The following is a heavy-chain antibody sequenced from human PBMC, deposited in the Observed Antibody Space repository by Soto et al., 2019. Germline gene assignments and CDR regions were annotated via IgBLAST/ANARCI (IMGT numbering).Heavy chain of an antibody. CDR2: ISAYNGNT. V-gene: IGHV1-18*01. J-gene: IGHJ5*02. CDR3: ARTITMVRGAKNTYNWFDP. CDR1: GYTFTSYG. D-gene: IGHD3-10*01. Sequence: ASVKVSCKASGYTFTSYGISWVRQAPGQGLEWMGWISAYNGNTNYAQKLQGRVTITADESTSTAYMELSSLRSEDTAVYYCARTITMVRGAKNTYNWFDPWG.